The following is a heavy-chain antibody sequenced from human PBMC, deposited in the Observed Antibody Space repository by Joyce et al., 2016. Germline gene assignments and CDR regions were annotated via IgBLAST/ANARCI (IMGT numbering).Heavy chain of an antibody. Sequence: QVQLQQWGAGLLKPSETLSLTCAVYGGSFSGYYWSWIRQPPGKGLEWIGEINHSGSPNYNPSLESRVTISVDTSKNQFSLRLSSVTAADTAVYYCARGLSAFDYSNYAGYDYWGQGTLVTVSS. CDR2: INHSGSP. CDR3: ARGLSAFDYSNYAGYDY. J-gene: IGHJ4*02. CDR1: GGSFSGYY. D-gene: IGHD4-11*01. V-gene: IGHV4-34*01.